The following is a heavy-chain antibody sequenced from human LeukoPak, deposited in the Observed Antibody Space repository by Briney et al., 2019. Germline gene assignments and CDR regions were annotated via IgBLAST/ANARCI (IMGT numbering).Heavy chain of an antibody. J-gene: IGHJ4*02. CDR1: GGTFSSYA. V-gene: IGHV1-69*05. CDR2: IIPIFGTA. CDR3: ARARRDGYNLRLDY. Sequence: SVKVSCKASGGTFSSYAISWVRQAPGQGLEWTGGIIPIFGTANYAQKFQGRVTITTDESTSTAYMELSSLRSEDTAVYYCARARRDGYNLRLDYWGQGTLVTVSS. D-gene: IGHD5-24*01.